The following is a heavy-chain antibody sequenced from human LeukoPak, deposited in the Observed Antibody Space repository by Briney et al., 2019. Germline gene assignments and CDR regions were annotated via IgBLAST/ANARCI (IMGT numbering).Heavy chain of an antibody. D-gene: IGHD3-3*01. V-gene: IGHV1-2*04. CDR3: ARVGITIFGVVMGWFDP. J-gene: IGHJ5*02. CDR1: GYTFTGYY. CDR2: INPNSGGT. Sequence: ASVTVSCKASGYTFTGYYMHWVRQAPGQGLEWMGWINPNSGGTNYAQKFQGWVTMTRDTSISTAYMELSRLRSDDTAVYYCARVGITIFGVVMGWFDPWGQGTLVTVSS.